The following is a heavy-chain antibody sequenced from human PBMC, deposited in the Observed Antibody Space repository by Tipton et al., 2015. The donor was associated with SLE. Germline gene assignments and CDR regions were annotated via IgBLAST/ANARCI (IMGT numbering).Heavy chain of an antibody. D-gene: IGHD5-18*01. V-gene: IGHV4-34*09. J-gene: IGHJ3*02. CDR3: ASGEVDTAMDDAFDI. CDR1: GGSLSGYY. CDR2: INHSGST. Sequence: LRLSCAVYGGSLSGYYWSWIRQPPGKGLEWIGEINHSGSTNYNPSLKSRVTISVDTSKNQFSLKLSSVTAADTAVYYCASGEVDTAMDDAFDIWGQGTMVTVSS.